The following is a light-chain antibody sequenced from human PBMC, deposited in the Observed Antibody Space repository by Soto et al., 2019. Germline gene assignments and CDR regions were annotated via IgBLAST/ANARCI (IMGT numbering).Light chain of an antibody. J-gene: IGKJ1*01. CDR1: QSVSSN. V-gene: IGKV3-15*01. CDR2: GAS. CDR3: QQYNNWPRT. Sequence: EIVMTQSPATLSVSPGERATLSCRASQSVSSNLAWYQQKPGQAPSLLIYGASTRATGIPARFIGSGSGTDFTLTISSLQSEDFAVYYCQQYNNWPRTFGQGTKVDIK.